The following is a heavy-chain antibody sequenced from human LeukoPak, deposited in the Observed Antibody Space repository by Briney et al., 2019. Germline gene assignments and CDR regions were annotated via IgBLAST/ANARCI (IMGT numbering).Heavy chain of an antibody. J-gene: IGHJ4*02. D-gene: IGHD3-22*01. CDR1: GGSISSYY. CDR3: ASDSSGYYSPSFFDY. V-gene: IGHV4-59*01. Sequence: SETLSLTCTVSGGSISSYYWSWIRQPPGKGLEWIGYIYYSGSTNYNPSLKSRVTISVDTSKNQFSLKLSSVTAADTAVYYCASDSSGYYSPSFFDYWGQGTLVTVSS. CDR2: IYYSGST.